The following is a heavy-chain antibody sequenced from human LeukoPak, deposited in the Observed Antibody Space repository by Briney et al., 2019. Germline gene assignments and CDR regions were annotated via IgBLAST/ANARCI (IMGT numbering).Heavy chain of an antibody. V-gene: IGHV1-46*01. D-gene: IGHD5-12*01. CDR3: ARDSGYDLRVLDYYGMDV. CDR2: INPSGGST. Sequence: ASVKVSCKASGYTFTSYCMHWVRQAPGQGLEWMGIINPSGGSTSYAQKFQGRVTMTRDTSTSTVYMELSSLRSEDTAVYYCARDSGYDLRVLDYYGMDVWGQGTTVTVSS. CDR1: GYTFTSYC. J-gene: IGHJ6*02.